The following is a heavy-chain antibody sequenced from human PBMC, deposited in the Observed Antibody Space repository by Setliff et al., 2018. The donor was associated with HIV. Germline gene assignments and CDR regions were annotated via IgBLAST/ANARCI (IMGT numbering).Heavy chain of an antibody. V-gene: IGHV4-34*01. Sequence: PSETLSLTCAVYGGSFSDYSWNWIRQPPGKGLEWIGEINHGGGTNYNPSLKGRVTISVDTSKNQLSLKMTSVTAADTAVYYCATEEGTTVHRIGFWGQGTLVTVSS. CDR1: GGSFSDYS. CDR2: INHGGGT. CDR3: ATEEGTTVHRIGF. J-gene: IGHJ4*02. D-gene: IGHD4-17*01.